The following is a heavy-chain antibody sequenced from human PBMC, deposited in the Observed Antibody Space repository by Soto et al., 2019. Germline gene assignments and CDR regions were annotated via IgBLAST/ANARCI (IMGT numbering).Heavy chain of an antibody. CDR2: ISGSGGST. V-gene: IGHV3-23*01. CDR1: GFTFSSYA. Sequence: GSLRLSCAASGFTFSSYAMSWVRQAPGKGLEWVSAISGSGGSTYYADSVKGRFTISRDNSKNTLYLQMNSLRAEDTAVYYCAKSKGYYYGMDVWGQGTTVTVSS. CDR3: AKSKGYYYGMDV. J-gene: IGHJ6*02.